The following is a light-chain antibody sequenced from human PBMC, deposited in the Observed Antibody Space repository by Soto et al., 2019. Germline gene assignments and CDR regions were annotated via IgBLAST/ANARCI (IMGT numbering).Light chain of an antibody. Sequence: EIVLTQSPGTLSLSPGERATLSCRASQSVSSSYLAWYQQKPGQAPRLLIYGASSRATGIPDRFSGSGSGTDFTLTISRLVPDALALDDCEEDGCSTPYTFGQAPKLEIK. V-gene: IGKV3-20*01. CDR3: EEDGCSTPYT. J-gene: IGKJ2*01. CDR1: QSVSSSY. CDR2: GAS.